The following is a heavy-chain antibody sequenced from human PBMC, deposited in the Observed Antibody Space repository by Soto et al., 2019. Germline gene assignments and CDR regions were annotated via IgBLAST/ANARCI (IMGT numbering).Heavy chain of an antibody. CDR3: ASYIVVVPAAISDGWFDP. CDR1: GGSISSYY. Sequence: SETLSLTCTVSGGSISSYYWSWIRQPPGKGLEWIGYIYYSGSTNYNPSLKSRVTISVDTSKNQFSLKLSSVTAADTAVYYCASYIVVVPAAISDGWFDPWGQGTLVTVSS. D-gene: IGHD2-2*01. CDR2: IYYSGST. J-gene: IGHJ5*02. V-gene: IGHV4-59*01.